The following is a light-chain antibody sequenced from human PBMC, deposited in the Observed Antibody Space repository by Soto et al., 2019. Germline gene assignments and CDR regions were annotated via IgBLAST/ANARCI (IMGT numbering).Light chain of an antibody. CDR2: DAS. Sequence: EIVLTQSPATLSLSPGERATLSCRASESVSSHLSWYQHKPGQAPRLLIYDASNRATGIPGRFRGSGSGTEFTLTITSLQSEDFAVYFCQQYNNLPPDTFGQGTKLEIK. CDR3: QQYNNLPPDT. V-gene: IGKV3-15*01. CDR1: ESVSSH. J-gene: IGKJ2*01.